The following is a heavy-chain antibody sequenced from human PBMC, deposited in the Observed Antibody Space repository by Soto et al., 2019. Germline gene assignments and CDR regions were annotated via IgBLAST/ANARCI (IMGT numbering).Heavy chain of an antibody. Sequence: GGSLRLSCAASGFTFSSYAMHWVRQAPGKGPEWVAVISYDGSNKYYADSVKGRFTISRDNSKNTLYLQMNSLRAEDTAVYYCARDQHGYGFDYWGQGTLVTVSS. J-gene: IGHJ4*02. D-gene: IGHD5-12*01. CDR2: ISYDGSNK. CDR1: GFTFSSYA. V-gene: IGHV3-30-3*01. CDR3: ARDQHGYGFDY.